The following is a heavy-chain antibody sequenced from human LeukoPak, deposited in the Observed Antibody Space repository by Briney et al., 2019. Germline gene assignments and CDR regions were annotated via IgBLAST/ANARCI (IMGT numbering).Heavy chain of an antibody. CDR3: ARERALVREVPSRPDY. CDR1: GYTFARYG. D-gene: IGHD3-10*01. V-gene: IGHV1-18*01. CDR2: ISAYNGNT. J-gene: IGHJ4*02. Sequence: ASVTVSCKASGYTFARYGISWVRQAPGQGLEYMGWISAYNGNTNYAQRLQGRVTMTTDTSTSTAYMELRSLRSDDTAVYFCARERALVREVPSRPDYWGQGTLVTVSS.